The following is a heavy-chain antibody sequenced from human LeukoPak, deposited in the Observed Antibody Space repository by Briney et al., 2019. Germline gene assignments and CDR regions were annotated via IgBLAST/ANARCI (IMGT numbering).Heavy chain of an antibody. J-gene: IGHJ3*02. CDR1: GYTFTSYY. Sequence: GASVKVSCKASGYTFTSYYMHWVRQAPGQGLEWMGIINPSGGSTSYAQKFQGRVTMTRDTSTSTVYMELSSLRSEDTAVYYCAVGYCSSTSCHDAFDIWGQETMVTVSS. CDR3: AVGYCSSTSCHDAFDI. D-gene: IGHD2-2*01. CDR2: INPSGGST. V-gene: IGHV1-46*01.